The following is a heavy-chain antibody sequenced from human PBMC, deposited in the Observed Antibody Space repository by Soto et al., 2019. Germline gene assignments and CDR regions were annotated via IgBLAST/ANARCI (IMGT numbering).Heavy chain of an antibody. CDR1: GFTVSSNY. CDR3: ARASIVGATGFDY. Sequence: EVQLVESGGGLIQPGGSLRLSCAASGFTVSSNYMSWVRQAPGKGLEWVSVIYSGGSTYYADSVKGRFTNSRDNSKNTLYLQMNSLRAEDTAVYYCARASIVGATGFDYWGQGTLVTVSS. CDR2: IYSGGST. D-gene: IGHD1-26*01. V-gene: IGHV3-53*01. J-gene: IGHJ4*02.